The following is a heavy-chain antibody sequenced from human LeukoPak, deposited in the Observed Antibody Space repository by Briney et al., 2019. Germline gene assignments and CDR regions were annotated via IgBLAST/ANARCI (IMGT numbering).Heavy chain of an antibody. CDR2: INHSGST. CDR3: ARRGRLRFLEWLCPFDY. CDR1: GGSFSGYY. Sequence: SETLSLTCAVYGGSFSGYYWSWIRQPPGKGLEWIGEINHSGSTNYNPSLKSRVTISVDTSKNQFSLKLSSVTAADTAVYYCARRGRLRFLEWLCPFDYWGQGTLVTVSS. D-gene: IGHD3-3*01. V-gene: IGHV4-34*01. J-gene: IGHJ4*02.